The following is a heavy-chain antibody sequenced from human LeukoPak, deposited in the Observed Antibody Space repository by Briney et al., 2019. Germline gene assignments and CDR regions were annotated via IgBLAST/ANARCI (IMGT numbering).Heavy chain of an antibody. CDR1: GGSISSNNYF. J-gene: IGHJ4*02. V-gene: IGHV4-39*01. CDR3: QSRFLEWLLGY. Sequence: SETLSLTCTVSGGSISSNNYFWGWIRQPPGKGLEWIGSIYDSGSTYYNPSLKSRVTISVDTSKNQFSLKLNSVTAADTAMYYCQSRFLEWLLGYWGQGTLVTVSS. D-gene: IGHD3-3*01. CDR2: IYDSGST.